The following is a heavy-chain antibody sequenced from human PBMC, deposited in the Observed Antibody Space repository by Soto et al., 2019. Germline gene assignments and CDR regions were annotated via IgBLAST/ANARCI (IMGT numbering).Heavy chain of an antibody. V-gene: IGHV4-31*03. Sequence: SETLSLTCTVSGGSISSGGYYWSWIRQHPGKGLEWIGYIYYSGSTYYNPSLKSRVTISVDTSKNQFSLKLSSVTAADTAVYYCARSLTFGGVIVRDYFDYWGQGTLVTVSS. CDR2: IYYSGST. D-gene: IGHD3-16*02. CDR3: ARSLTFGGVIVRDYFDY. CDR1: GGSISSGGYY. J-gene: IGHJ4*02.